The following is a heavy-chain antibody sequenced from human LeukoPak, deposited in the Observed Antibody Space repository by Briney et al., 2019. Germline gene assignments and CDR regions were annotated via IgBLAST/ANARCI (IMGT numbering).Heavy chain of an antibody. Sequence: SVKVSCKASGGTFNSYAISWVRQAPGQGLEWMGGIIPIFGTANYAQKFQGRVTITADKSTSTAYMELSSLRSEDTAVYYYARVVDTAMVHYFDYWGQGTLVTVSS. CDR3: ARVVDTAMVHYFDY. CDR2: IIPIFGTA. D-gene: IGHD5-18*01. CDR1: GGTFNSYA. J-gene: IGHJ4*02. V-gene: IGHV1-69*06.